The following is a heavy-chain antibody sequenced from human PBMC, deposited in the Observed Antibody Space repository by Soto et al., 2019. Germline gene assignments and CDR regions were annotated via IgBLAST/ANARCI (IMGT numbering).Heavy chain of an antibody. D-gene: IGHD2-8*01. V-gene: IGHV3-33*01. CDR1: GLTFTSHG. J-gene: IGHJ4*02. CDR2: IAYDGGQK. CDR3: LRERALSYLDS. Sequence: QVQLVESGGGVVQPWRSLRLSCSASGLTFTSHGFHWVRQAPGKGLEWVAFIAYDGGQKYYAEAVNGRFTISRDDSKNTLYLQMNSLRADDTAVYYCLRERALSYLDSWGQGTLVTVSS.